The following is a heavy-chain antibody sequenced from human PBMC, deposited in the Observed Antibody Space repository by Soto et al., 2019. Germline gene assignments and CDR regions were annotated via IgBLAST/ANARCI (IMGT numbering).Heavy chain of an antibody. CDR2: IVVGSGNT. V-gene: IGHV1-58*01. Sequence: SVKVSCKASGFTFTSSAVQRVRQARGQRLEWIGWIVVGSGNTNYAQKFQERVTITRDMSTSTAYMELSSLRSEDTAVYYCARFGFSSGENWFDPWSQG. J-gene: IGHJ5*02. CDR1: GFTFTSSA. D-gene: IGHD3-10*01. CDR3: ARFGFSSGENWFDP.